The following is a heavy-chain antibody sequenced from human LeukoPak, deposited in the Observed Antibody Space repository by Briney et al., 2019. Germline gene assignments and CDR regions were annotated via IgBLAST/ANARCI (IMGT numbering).Heavy chain of an antibody. V-gene: IGHV1-18*01. CDR2: ISPYRGDT. J-gene: IGHJ6*02. Sequence: ASVNVSCKASGYTFNSYGISWVRQAPGQGLEWMGWISPYRGDTEYAQKIQGRVSITTDTSTNTAYMELRSLRSDDTAVYYCARQVLIVGGRYGMDVWGQGTTVTVSS. CDR3: ARQVLIVGGRYGMDV. CDR1: GYTFNSYG. D-gene: IGHD3-22*01.